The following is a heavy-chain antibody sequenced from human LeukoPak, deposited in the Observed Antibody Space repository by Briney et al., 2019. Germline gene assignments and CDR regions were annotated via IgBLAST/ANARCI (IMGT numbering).Heavy chain of an antibody. V-gene: IGHV3-33*01. CDR2: IWYDGSNK. Sequence: GGSLRLSCAASGFTFSSYGMHWVRQAPGKGLEWVAVIWYDGSNKYYADSVKGRFTISRDNSKNTLYLQMNSLRAEDTAVYYCARETYCYDSSGLDYWGQGTLVTVSS. CDR1: GFTFSSYG. J-gene: IGHJ4*02. D-gene: IGHD3-22*01. CDR3: ARETYCYDSSGLDY.